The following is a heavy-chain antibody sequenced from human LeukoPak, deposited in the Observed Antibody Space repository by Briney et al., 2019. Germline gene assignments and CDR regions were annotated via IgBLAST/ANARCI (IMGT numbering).Heavy chain of an antibody. CDR3: ARRGAVVVTTGDAFDI. D-gene: IGHD3-22*01. Sequence: GGSLRLSCAASGFTFSSYSMNWVRQAPGKGLEWVSSISSSSSYIYYADSVKGRFTISRDNAKNSLYLQMNSLRAEDTAVYYCARRGAVVVTTGDAFDIWGQGTMVTVSS. CDR2: ISSSSSYI. V-gene: IGHV3-21*01. CDR1: GFTFSSYS. J-gene: IGHJ3*02.